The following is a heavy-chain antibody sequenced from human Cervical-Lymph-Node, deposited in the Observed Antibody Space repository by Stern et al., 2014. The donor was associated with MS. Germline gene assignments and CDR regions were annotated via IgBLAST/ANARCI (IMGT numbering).Heavy chain of an antibody. V-gene: IGHV1-69*01. CDR2: IIPIFGTP. CDR1: GGTFSSQA. CDR3: ATPTTVTVGSMDV. J-gene: IGHJ6*02. D-gene: IGHD4-17*01. Sequence: QVQLVQSGAEVKKPGSSVKVSCKVSGGTFSSQAINWVRQAPGQGLEWVGGIIPIFGTPNYAPKVQDRVTIPADESTSTAYMDLSSLRSEDTAVYYCATPTTVTVGSMDVWGQGTTVTVSS.